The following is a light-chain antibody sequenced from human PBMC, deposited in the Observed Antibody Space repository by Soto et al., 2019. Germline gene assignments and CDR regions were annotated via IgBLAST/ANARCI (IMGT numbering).Light chain of an antibody. CDR3: LQYNGYYRT. V-gene: IGKV1-5*01. CDR2: DAS. J-gene: IGKJ1*01. Sequence: DIQMTQAPSSVTQSVGDRVTMTCRASQGISSWLAWYQQKPGKAPNLLIFDASTLESGVPSRFSGSGSGTTFTLTISSLQSDDFATYYCLQYNGYYRTFGQGTKVDIK. CDR1: QGISSW.